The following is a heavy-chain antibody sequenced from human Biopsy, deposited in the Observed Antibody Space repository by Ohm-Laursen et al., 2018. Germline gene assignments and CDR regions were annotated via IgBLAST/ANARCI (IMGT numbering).Heavy chain of an antibody. Sequence: SQRLSCAATVFNFCNNGMHWVRRAPGKGLEWVAVIWHDGCNKNSDDSVKGRFTLSRDNSKNTLFLQMKNLSTEDTAVYYCPRDQSGLRGINWYFDLWGRGTLVTVSS. CDR2: IWHDGCNK. CDR1: VFNFCNNG. J-gene: IGHJ2*01. CDR3: PRDQSGLRGINWYFDL. D-gene: IGHD5/OR15-5a*01. V-gene: IGHV3-33*01.